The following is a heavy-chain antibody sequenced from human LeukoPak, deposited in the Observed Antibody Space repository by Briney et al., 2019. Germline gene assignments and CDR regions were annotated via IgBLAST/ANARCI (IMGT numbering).Heavy chain of an antibody. CDR1: GSSISSGYF. J-gene: IGHJ4*02. V-gene: IGHV4-38-2*02. CDR3: ASSFCSGGSCYYHFDY. Sequence: PSETLSLTCTVSGSSISSGYFWGWIRQPPGKGLEWIGSVYHSGSPYYNPSLKSRVTISVDTSKNQFSLKLSSVTAADTAVYYCASSFCSGGSCYYHFDYWGQGTLVTVSS. CDR2: VYHSGSP. D-gene: IGHD2-15*01.